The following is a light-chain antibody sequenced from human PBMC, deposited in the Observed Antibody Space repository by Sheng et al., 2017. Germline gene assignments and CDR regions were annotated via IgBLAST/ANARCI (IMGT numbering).Light chain of an antibody. Sequence: EIVMTQSPATLSVSPGERATLSCRASQSINNLAWYQQKPGQPPRLLIFDAFTRATDVPTRFSGDGSETEFTLTISNLQSDDFAVYYCQQYNKWPLTFGGGTKLDFK. CDR1: QSINN. CDR2: DAF. J-gene: IGKJ4*01. V-gene: IGKV3-15*01. CDR3: QQYNKWPLT.